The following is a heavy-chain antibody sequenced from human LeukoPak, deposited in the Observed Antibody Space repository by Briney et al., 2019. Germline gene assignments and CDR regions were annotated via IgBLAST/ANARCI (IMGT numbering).Heavy chain of an antibody. CDR3: ARDGARGYSYGYFDY. D-gene: IGHD5-18*01. J-gene: IGHJ4*02. V-gene: IGHV4-4*07. CDR1: GGSISSYY. CDR2: NYTSGST. Sequence: SETLSLTCTVSGGSISSYYWSWIRQPAGKGLEWIGRNYTSGSTNYNPSLKSRVTMSVDTSKNQFSLKLSSVTAADTAVYYCARDGARGYSYGYFDYWGQGTLVTVSS.